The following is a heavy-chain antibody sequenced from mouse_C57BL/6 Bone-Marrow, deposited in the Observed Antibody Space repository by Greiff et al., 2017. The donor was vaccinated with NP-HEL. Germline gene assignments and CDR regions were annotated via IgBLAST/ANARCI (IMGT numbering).Heavy chain of an antibody. D-gene: IGHD2-4*01. J-gene: IGHJ4*01. CDR3: TRDLYYDYAVYYAMDY. CDR2: ISSGGDYI. V-gene: IGHV5-9-1*02. Sequence: EVKLVESGEGLVKPGGSLKLSCAASGFTFSSYAMSWVRQTPEKRLEWVAYISSGGDYIYYADTVKGRFTISRDNARNTLYLQMSSLKSEDTAMYYCTRDLYYDYAVYYAMDYWGQGTSVTVSS. CDR1: GFTFSSYA.